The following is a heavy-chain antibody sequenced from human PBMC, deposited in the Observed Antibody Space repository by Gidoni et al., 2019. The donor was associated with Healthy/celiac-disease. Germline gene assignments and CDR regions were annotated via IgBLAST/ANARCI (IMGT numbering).Heavy chain of an antibody. CDR3: ARPRRRDGYNYGY. D-gene: IGHD5-12*01. J-gene: IGHJ4*02. CDR2: IAYDGSNK. CDR1: VCPFSSYA. V-gene: IGHV3-30*04. Sequence: QVQLVDTGGGVVQPRRSVRPSCAAPVCPFSSYAMHWVRQAPGKGLEWVAVIAYDGSNKYYADSVKGRFTISRDNSKNTLYLQRNSLGAEDTAVYYCARPRRRDGYNYGYWGQGTLVTVSS.